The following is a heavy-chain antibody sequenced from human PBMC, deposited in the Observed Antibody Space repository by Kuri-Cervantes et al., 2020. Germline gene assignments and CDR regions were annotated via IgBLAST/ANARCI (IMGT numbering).Heavy chain of an antibody. V-gene: IGHV3-48*02. Sequence: GGSLRLSCAASGFTFSSYSMNWVRQAPGKGLGWVSYISSSGSTIYYADSVKGRFTISRDNAKNSLYLQMNSLRDEDTAVYYCARVLANDFWTSQRDGWFDPWGQGTLVTVSS. CDR2: ISSSGSTI. CDR1: GFTFSSYS. CDR3: ARVLANDFWTSQRDGWFDP. D-gene: IGHD3-3*01. J-gene: IGHJ5*02.